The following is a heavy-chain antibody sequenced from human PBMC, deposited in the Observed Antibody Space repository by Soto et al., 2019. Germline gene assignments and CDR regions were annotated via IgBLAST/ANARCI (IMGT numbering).Heavy chain of an antibody. J-gene: IGHJ4*02. V-gene: IGHV3-23*01. CDR1: GFTFSSYA. CDR3: AKPAVAGPAYYCFDY. D-gene: IGHD6-19*01. CDR2: ISNSGGGT. Sequence: GGSLRLSCAASGFTFSSYAMTWVRQAPGEGLEWVSGISNSGGGTYYADSVKGRFTISRDNSKNTLYLQMNSLRAEDTAVYYCAKPAVAGPAYYCFDYWGQGSLVTVSS.